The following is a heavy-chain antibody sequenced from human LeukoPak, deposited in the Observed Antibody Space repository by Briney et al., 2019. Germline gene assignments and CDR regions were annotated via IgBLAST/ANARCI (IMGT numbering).Heavy chain of an antibody. CDR2: IYCSGST. J-gene: IGHJ4*02. D-gene: IGHD2-15*01. CDR1: GGSISSGGYY. CDR3: ARESPLYCSGGSCYPSYYFDY. V-gene: IGHV4-31*03. Sequence: PSETLSLTCTVSGGSISSGGYYWSWIRQHPGKGLEWIGYIYCSGSTYYNPSLKSRVTISVDTSKNQFSLKLSSVTAADTAVYYCARESPLYCSGGSCYPSYYFDYWGQGTLVTVSS.